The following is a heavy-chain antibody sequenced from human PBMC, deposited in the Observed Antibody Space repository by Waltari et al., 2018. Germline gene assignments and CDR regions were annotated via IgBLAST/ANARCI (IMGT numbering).Heavy chain of an antibody. D-gene: IGHD4-17*01. CDR2: ISSSGPTI. J-gene: IGHJ4*02. CDR1: GFTPSDYG. V-gene: IGHV3-48*03. Sequence: EVQLVESGGGLVQPGGSLRLPCAASGFTPSDYGMNWVRQAPGKGLEWVSFISSSGPTIHYADSVKGRFTVSRDNTKNSLSLQMNSLRAEDTAVYYCAGVWGVTTSDFWGQGTLVTVSS. CDR3: AGVWGVTTSDF.